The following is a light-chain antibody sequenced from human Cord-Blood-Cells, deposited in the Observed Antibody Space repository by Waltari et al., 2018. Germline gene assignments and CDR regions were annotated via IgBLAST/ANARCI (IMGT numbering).Light chain of an antibody. V-gene: IGKV1-39*01. Sequence: DIQMTHSPSSLSASVGDRVTLTCPASQSINSYLNWYQQKPGKAPKLLIYAASSLQSGVPSRFSGSGSGTDFTLTISSLQPEDFATYYCQQNYSTPWTFGQGTKVEIK. CDR2: AAS. CDR1: QSINSY. J-gene: IGKJ1*01. CDR3: QQNYSTPWT.